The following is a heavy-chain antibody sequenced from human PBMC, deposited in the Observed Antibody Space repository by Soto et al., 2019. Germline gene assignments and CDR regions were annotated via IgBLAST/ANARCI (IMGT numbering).Heavy chain of an antibody. J-gene: IGHJ4*02. D-gene: IGHD1-1*01. Sequence: GGSPRLSCAASGVTFSIYGMSGARQAPGKGLEWVANIKQDGREKYYVDSVKGRVTISRANAKNSLYLQMNSLRAEDTAVYYCARSAPVWNDPYFDYWGQGTLVTVSS. CDR2: IKQDGREK. CDR1: GVTFSIYG. CDR3: ARSAPVWNDPYFDY. V-gene: IGHV3-7*05.